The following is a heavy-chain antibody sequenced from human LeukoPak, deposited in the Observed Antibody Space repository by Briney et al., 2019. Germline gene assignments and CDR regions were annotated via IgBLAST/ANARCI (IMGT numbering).Heavy chain of an antibody. CDR2: IYAGNSDT. V-gene: IGHV5-51*01. D-gene: IGHD3-3*01. Sequence: GESLKISCQGFGYTFTTSWIGWVRQLPGKGLEWMAIIYAGNSDTKYSPSFQGQVSISTDRSISTAYLQWSSLKASDTAMYYCARQWPSATIFGVVTDLYYYYGMDVWGQGTTVTVSS. CDR1: GYTFTTSW. J-gene: IGHJ6*02. CDR3: ARQWPSATIFGVVTDLYYYYGMDV.